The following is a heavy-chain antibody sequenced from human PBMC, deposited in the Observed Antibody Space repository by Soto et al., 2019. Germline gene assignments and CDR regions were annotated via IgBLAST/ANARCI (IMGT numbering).Heavy chain of an antibody. CDR2: INWNGGST. J-gene: IGHJ4*02. V-gene: IGHV3-20*04. CDR3: ARGLNYDVLTGLDY. Sequence: EVQLVESGGGVVRPGGSLRLSCAASGFTFDDYGMSWVRQGPGKGLEWVSGINWNGGSTAYADSVKGQFTISRDSAKDSLYLQMNSLRAEDTAFYYCARGLNYDVLTGLDYWGQGTLVTVSS. D-gene: IGHD3-9*01. CDR1: GFTFDDYG.